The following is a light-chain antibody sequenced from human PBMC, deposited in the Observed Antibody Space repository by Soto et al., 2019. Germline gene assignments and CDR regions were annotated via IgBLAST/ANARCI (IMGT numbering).Light chain of an antibody. CDR2: EVT. J-gene: IGLJ2*01. V-gene: IGLV2-14*01. CDR3: GSYASATLI. Sequence: QSALTQPDSVSGSPGQSITISCTGTSSDIGAYDYVSWFQQYPGKAPTLLIYEVTFRPSGVSSRFSGSKSGNTASLTISGLQTEDEADYYCGSYASATLIFGGGTKVTVL. CDR1: SSDIGAYDY.